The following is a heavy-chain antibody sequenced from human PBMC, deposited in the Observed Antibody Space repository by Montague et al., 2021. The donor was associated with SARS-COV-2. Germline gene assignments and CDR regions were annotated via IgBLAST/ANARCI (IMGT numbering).Heavy chain of an antibody. Sequence: SETLSLTCTVSGGSISSYYWSWIRQPPGKGLEWIGYIYYSGSTNYNPSLKSRVTMSVDTSKNQFSLKLSSVTAADTAVYYCARVGAYGDYPTPPTFDYWGQGTLVTVSS. V-gene: IGHV4-59*01. D-gene: IGHD4-17*01. CDR1: GGSISSYY. CDR3: ARVGAYGDYPTPPTFDY. CDR2: IYYSGST. J-gene: IGHJ4*02.